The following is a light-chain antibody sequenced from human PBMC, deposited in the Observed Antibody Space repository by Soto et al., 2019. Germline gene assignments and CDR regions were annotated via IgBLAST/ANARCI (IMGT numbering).Light chain of an antibody. Sequence: QSVLTQPPSASGTPGQRVTISCSGSSSNIGTNTVNWYRHLPGTAPKLLIYRNNERPSGVPDRFSGSKSGTSASLAISGLQSEDEADYYCAAWDDSLNGYVFGTGTKGTVL. CDR3: AAWDDSLNGYV. CDR1: SSNIGTNT. J-gene: IGLJ1*01. CDR2: RNN. V-gene: IGLV1-44*01.